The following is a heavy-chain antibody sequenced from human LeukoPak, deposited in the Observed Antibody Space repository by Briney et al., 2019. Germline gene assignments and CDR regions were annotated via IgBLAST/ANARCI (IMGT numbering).Heavy chain of an antibody. CDR3: ASPRHGSSWYSFDY. CDR1: VGSISSSSYY. D-gene: IGHD6-13*01. CDR2: IYYSGST. Sequence: SSETLSLACTVSVGSISSSSYYWGWIRQPPGKGLGWIGSIYYSGSTYYNPSLKSRVTISVDTSKNQFSLKLSPVTAADTAVYYCASPRHGSSWYSFDYWGQGTLVTVSS. V-gene: IGHV4-39*01. J-gene: IGHJ4*02.